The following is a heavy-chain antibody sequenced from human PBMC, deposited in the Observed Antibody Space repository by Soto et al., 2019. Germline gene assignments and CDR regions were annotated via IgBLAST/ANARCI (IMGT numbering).Heavy chain of an antibody. CDR3: AXAYYYDSSGYYKYRFDY. V-gene: IGHV4-39*01. CDR1: GGSISSSSYY. J-gene: IGHJ4*02. Sequence: SETLSLTCTVSGGSISSSSYYWGWIRQPPGKGLEWIGSIYYSGSTYYNPSLKSRVTISVDTSKNQFSLKLSSVTAADTAVYYCAXAYYYDSSGYYKYRFDYWGQGTLVTVSS. D-gene: IGHD3-22*01. CDR2: IYYSGST.